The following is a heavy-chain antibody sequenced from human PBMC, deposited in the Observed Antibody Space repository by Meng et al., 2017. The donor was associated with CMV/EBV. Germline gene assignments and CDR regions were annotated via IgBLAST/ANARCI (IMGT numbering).Heavy chain of an antibody. Sequence: SVKVSCKASGGTFSSYAISWVRQAPGQGLEWMGGIIPILGIANYAQKFQGRVTITADKSTSTAYMELSSLRSDDTAVYYCARDLNSSSWFYYYYYGMDVWGQGTTVTVSS. V-gene: IGHV1-69*10. CDR1: GGTFSSYA. J-gene: IGHJ6*02. D-gene: IGHD6-13*01. CDR2: IIPILGIA. CDR3: ARDLNSSSWFYYYYYGMDV.